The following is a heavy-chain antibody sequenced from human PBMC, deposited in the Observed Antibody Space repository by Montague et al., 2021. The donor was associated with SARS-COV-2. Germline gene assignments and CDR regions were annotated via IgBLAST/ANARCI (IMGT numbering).Heavy chain of an antibody. CDR1: GDSVSRNNAI. Sequence: CAISGDSVSRNNAIWSWIRQSPSTGLEWLGRTYYRSKWYNDYAVSVKSRISINPDTSKNQFSLQLNSVTPDDTAVYYCARLKCGMDVWGQGTTVTVSS. V-gene: IGHV6-1*01. CDR2: TYYRSKWYN. J-gene: IGHJ6*02. CDR3: ARLKCGMDV.